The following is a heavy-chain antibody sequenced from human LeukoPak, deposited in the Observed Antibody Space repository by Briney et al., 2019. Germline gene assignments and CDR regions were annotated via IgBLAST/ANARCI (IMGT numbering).Heavy chain of an antibody. V-gene: IGHV3-7*05. CDR2: INQGGNVK. CDR3: ARAKFGDFDY. CDR1: GFTFSSYG. J-gene: IGHJ4*02. Sequence: GGSLRLSCAASGFTFSSYGMSWVRQAPGKGLEWVANINQGGNVKYYVDSVKGRFTISRDNAKNSLYLQMNSLRADDTAVYYCARAKFGDFDYWGQGALVTVSS. D-gene: IGHD3-16*01.